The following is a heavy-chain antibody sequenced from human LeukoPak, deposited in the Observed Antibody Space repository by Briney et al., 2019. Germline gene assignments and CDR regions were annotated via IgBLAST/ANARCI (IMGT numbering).Heavy chain of an antibody. CDR2: INHSGST. V-gene: IGHV4-34*01. J-gene: IGHJ6*02. CDR3: ARAIKYYYYYGMDV. CDR1: GGSFSGYY. Sequence: PSETLSLTCAVYGGSFSGYYWSWIRQPPGKGLKWIGEINHSGSTNYNPSLKSRVTISVDTSKNQFSLKLSSVTAADTAVYYCARAIKYYYYYGMDVWGQGTTVTVSS.